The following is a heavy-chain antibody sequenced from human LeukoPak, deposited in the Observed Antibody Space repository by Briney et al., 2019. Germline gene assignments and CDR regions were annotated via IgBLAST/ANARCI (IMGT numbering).Heavy chain of an antibody. CDR3: ARDGDYDFWSGSYTTRLNWFDP. Sequence: PGGSLRLSCAASGFIFSNYVMNWVRQAPGKGLEWVSSISSSSSYIYYADSVKGRFTISRDNAKNSLYLQMNSLRAEDTAVYYCARDGDYDFWSGSYTTRLNWFDPWGQGTLVTVSS. J-gene: IGHJ5*02. CDR2: ISSSSSYI. D-gene: IGHD3-3*01. V-gene: IGHV3-21*01. CDR1: GFIFSNYV.